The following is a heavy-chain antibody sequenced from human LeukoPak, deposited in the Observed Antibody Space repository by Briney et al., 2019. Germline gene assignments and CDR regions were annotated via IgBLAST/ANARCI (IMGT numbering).Heavy chain of an antibody. CDR3: ARFGGVEQPRFDP. J-gene: IGHJ5*02. V-gene: IGHV4-61*01. Sequence: KSSETLSLTCTVSGGSISSSSYYWSWIRQPPGKGLEWIGYIYYSGSTNYNPSLKSRVTISVDTSKNQFSLKLSSVTAADTAVYYCARFGGVEQPRFDPWGQGTLVTVSS. CDR2: IYYSGST. D-gene: IGHD3-10*01. CDR1: GGSISSSSYY.